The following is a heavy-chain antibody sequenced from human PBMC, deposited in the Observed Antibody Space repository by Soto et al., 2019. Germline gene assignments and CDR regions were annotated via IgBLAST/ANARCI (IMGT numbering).Heavy chain of an antibody. D-gene: IGHD3-10*01. CDR3: ARLHYYGSGSYGGYYYGMDV. Sequence: QVQLVQSGAEVKKPGASVKVSCKASGYTFTSYGISWVRQAPGQGLEWMGWISAYNGNTNYAQKLQGRVTMTTDTSTSTAYMVLRSLRSDDTAVYYCARLHYYGSGSYGGYYYGMDVWGQGTTVTVSS. V-gene: IGHV1-18*01. CDR2: ISAYNGNT. J-gene: IGHJ6*02. CDR1: GYTFTSYG.